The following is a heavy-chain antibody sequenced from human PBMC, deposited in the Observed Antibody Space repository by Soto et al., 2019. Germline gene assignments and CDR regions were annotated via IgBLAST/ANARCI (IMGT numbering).Heavy chain of an antibody. D-gene: IGHD3-16*01. CDR1: GFTFDDYA. CDR2: ITWNSGSR. V-gene: IGHV3-9*01. J-gene: IGHJ3*02. Sequence: EVQLVESGGGLVQPGRSLRLSCAASGFTFDDYAMHWVRQAPGKGSEWVSGITWNSGSRGYAESVKGRFTISRDNEKNSLYLQMNSMRTEDTALYYYAKSKRDLEILKTKAPNSWGALHIWGQEKIVSVSS. CDR3: AKSKRDLEILKTKAPNSWGALHI.